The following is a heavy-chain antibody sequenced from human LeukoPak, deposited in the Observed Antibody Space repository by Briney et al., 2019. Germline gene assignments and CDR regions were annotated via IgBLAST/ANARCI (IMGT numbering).Heavy chain of an antibody. Sequence: GGSLRPSCAASGFMFSSSGMHWVRQAPGKGLEWVAFIRYDGSNKYYADSVKGRFTISRDNSKNTVSLQMNSLRAEDTAVYYCARDHFGFDYWGQGTLVTVSS. CDR3: ARDHFGFDY. V-gene: IGHV3-30*02. CDR2: IRYDGSNK. J-gene: IGHJ4*02. CDR1: GFMFSSSG. D-gene: IGHD2/OR15-2a*01.